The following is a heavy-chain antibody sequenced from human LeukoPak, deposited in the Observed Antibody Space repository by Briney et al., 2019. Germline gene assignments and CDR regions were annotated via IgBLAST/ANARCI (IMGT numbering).Heavy chain of an antibody. CDR2: INPNSGGT. Sequence: ASVKVSCKASGYTFTCYYMHWVRQAPGQGVEGMGWINPNSGGTNYAQKFQGRVTMTRDTSISTAYMELSRLRSDDTAVYYCARDPERGGYSYGSIYMDVWGKGTTVTIYS. D-gene: IGHD5-18*01. CDR1: GYTFTCYY. CDR3: ARDPERGGYSYGSIYMDV. J-gene: IGHJ6*03. V-gene: IGHV1-2*02.